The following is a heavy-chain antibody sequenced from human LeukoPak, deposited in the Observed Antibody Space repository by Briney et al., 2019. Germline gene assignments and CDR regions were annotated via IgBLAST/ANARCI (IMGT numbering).Heavy chain of an antibody. Sequence: SVKVSCKASGGTFSSYAISWVRQAPGQGLEWMGGIIPIFGTANYAQKFQGRVTITADESTSTAYMELSSLRSEDTAVYYCARDSSSWYNPFGYWGQGTLVTVSS. CDR2: IIPIFGTA. D-gene: IGHD6-13*01. J-gene: IGHJ4*02. CDR1: GGTFSSYA. V-gene: IGHV1-69*13. CDR3: ARDSSSWYNPFGY.